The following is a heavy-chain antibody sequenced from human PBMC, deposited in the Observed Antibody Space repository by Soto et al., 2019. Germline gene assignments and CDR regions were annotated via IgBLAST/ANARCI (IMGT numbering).Heavy chain of an antibody. Sequence: QVQLVESGGGVVQPGRSLRLSCAASGFTFRTYGMHWVRQAPGKGLEWVALISYDGSNRYYADSVKGRFTISSDTSKDTLFLQMNSLRPEDTGVYYCAKTKQQLGDYYYAMDVWGQGTTVIVSS. D-gene: IGHD6-13*01. CDR3: AKTKQQLGDYYYAMDV. CDR2: ISYDGSNR. J-gene: IGHJ6*02. CDR1: GFTFRTYG. V-gene: IGHV3-30*18.